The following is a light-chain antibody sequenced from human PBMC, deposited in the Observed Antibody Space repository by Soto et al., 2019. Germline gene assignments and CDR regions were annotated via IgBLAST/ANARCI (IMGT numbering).Light chain of an antibody. V-gene: IGKV1-5*03. CDR1: QTISSW. CDR2: KAS. J-gene: IGKJ4*01. Sequence: DILMTPSPSTLSASVGDTVAITCRASQTISSWVAWYQQKPGRAPKLLIYKASSLESGVPSRFSGSGSGTEFTLTISGLQPDDFASYYCQQYKSYPLTFGGGTKVDIK. CDR3: QQYKSYPLT.